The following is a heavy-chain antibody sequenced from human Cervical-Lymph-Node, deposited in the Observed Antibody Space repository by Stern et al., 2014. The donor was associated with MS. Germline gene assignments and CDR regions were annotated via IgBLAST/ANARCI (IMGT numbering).Heavy chain of an antibody. D-gene: IGHD6-6*01. CDR2: IDWDDDK. Sequence: QITLKESGPALVKPTQTLTLTCTFSGFSLTTSGMCVSWIRQRPGQALEWLAFIDWDDDKSYNTSLKTRLTISKDTSKNQVVLTMTNMDPVDTATYYCARFYSSSSFADAFDIWGQGTMVTVSS. V-gene: IGHV2-70*01. CDR1: GFSLTTSGMC. J-gene: IGHJ3*02. CDR3: ARFYSSSSFADAFDI.